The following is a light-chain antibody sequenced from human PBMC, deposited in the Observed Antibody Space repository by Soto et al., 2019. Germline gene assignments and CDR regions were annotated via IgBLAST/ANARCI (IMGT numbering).Light chain of an antibody. V-gene: IGKV3-20*01. CDR1: QSVSSSY. CDR2: GAS. J-gene: IGKJ1*01. CDR3: QQYGSSPRWT. Sequence: EIVLTQSPGTLSLSPGEGATLSCRASQSVSSSYLAWLQQKPGQAPRLLIYGASTRATGIPDRFSGSGYGTDFTLTISRLEPEDFALYYCQQYGSSPRWTFGQGTKVEIK.